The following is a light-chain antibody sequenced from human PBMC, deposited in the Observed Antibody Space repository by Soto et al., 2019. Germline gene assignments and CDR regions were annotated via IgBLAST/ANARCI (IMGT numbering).Light chain of an antibody. J-gene: IGKJ5*01. CDR1: ESVSSY. Sequence: IVLTQSPVTLSLSPGEITHLPSRASESVSSYLAWYQQKPGQAPRLLIYDASNRATGIPARFSGGGSGTDFTLTIDNLEPEDFAIYYCQQRSNWPPITFGQGTRLENK. CDR3: QQRSNWPPIT. CDR2: DAS. V-gene: IGKV3-11*01.